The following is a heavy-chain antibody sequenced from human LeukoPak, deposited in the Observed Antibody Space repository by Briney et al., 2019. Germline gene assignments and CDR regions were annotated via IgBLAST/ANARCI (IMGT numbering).Heavy chain of an antibody. CDR3: AKGQLNYYDSSGYSAYYYGMDV. J-gene: IGHJ6*02. V-gene: IGHV3-23*01. D-gene: IGHD3-22*01. Sequence: GGSLRLSCAASGFTFSSYAMSWVRQAPGKGLEWVSAISGSGGSTYYADSVKGRFTISRDNSKSTLYLQMNSLRAEDTAVYYCAKGQLNYYDSSGYSAYYYGMDVWGQGTTVTVSS. CDR2: ISGSGGST. CDR1: GFTFSSYA.